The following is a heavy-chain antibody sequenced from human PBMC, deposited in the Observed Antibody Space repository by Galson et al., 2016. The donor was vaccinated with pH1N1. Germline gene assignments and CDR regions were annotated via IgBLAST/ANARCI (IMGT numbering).Heavy chain of an antibody. V-gene: IGHV3-7*01. D-gene: IGHD3-22*01. CDR2: INQDGSVK. CDR1: GFTFSSYW. Sequence: SLRLSCAASGFTFSSYWMSWVRQAPGKGLEWVANINQDGSVKYYVDPVKGRFTISRDNAKNSVYLQMNSLSAEDTAVYYCAREDSSGYGYFDYWGQGTLVIVSS. CDR3: AREDSSGYGYFDY. J-gene: IGHJ4*02.